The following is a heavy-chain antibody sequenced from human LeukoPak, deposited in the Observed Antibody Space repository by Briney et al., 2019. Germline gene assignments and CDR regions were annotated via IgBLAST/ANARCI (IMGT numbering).Heavy chain of an antibody. D-gene: IGHD6-19*01. CDR1: GFTFSSYW. Sequence: PGGSLRLSCAASGFTFSSYWMHWVRQAPGKGLVWVSRINSDGSTTSYADSVKGRFTISSDNAKNTLYLQMNSLRAEDTAVYYCASVSGWYGQYFQHWGQGTLVTVSS. CDR3: ASVSGWYGQYFQH. CDR2: INSDGSTT. V-gene: IGHV3-74*01. J-gene: IGHJ1*01.